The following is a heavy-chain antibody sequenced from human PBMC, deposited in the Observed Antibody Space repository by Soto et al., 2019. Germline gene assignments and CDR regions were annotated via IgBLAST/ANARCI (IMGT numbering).Heavy chain of an antibody. D-gene: IGHD1-1*01. CDR3: ARGRYGDY. Sequence: QVHLVQSGAEVKKPGASVKVSCKGSGYGFTTYGITWVRQALGQGLEWMAWISAHNGNTNYAQKLXGXVXXTRNTSTSTANMELSSLRSDDTAVYYCARGRYGDYWGQGALVTVSS. V-gene: IGHV1-18*01. J-gene: IGHJ4*02. CDR2: ISAHNGNT. CDR1: GYGFTTYG.